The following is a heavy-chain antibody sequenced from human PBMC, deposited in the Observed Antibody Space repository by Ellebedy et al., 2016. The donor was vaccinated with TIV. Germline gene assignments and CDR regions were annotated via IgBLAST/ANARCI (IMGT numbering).Heavy chain of an antibody. V-gene: IGHV3-23*01. CDR3: ARPYDGGSYVPWD. Sequence: GESLKISCAASGFTFSNNAMSWVRQAPGKGLEWISAITNSGTSTYYADSEKGRFTISRDNSKNTLYLQVDSLRAEDTAVYYCARPYDGGSYVPWDWGQGTLVTVSS. D-gene: IGHD2-21*01. J-gene: IGHJ4*02. CDR2: ITNSGTST. CDR1: GFTFSNNA.